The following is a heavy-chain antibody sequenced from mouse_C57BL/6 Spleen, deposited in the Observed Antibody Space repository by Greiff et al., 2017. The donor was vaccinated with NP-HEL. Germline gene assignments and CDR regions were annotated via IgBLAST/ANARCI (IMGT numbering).Heavy chain of an antibody. J-gene: IGHJ2*01. V-gene: IGHV1-64*01. CDR2: IHPNSGST. D-gene: IGHD2-2*01. CDR1: GYTFTSYW. CDR3: ARTGGVTYYFDY. Sequence: QVHVKQPGAELVKPGASVKLSCMASGYTFTSYWMHWVKQRPGQGLEWIGMIHPNSGSTNYNEKFKSKATLTVDKSSSTAYMQLSSLTSEDSAVYYCARTGGVTYYFDYWGQGTTLTVSS.